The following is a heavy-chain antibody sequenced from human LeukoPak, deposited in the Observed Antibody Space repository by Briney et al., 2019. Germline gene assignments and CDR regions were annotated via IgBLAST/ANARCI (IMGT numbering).Heavy chain of an antibody. D-gene: IGHD1-14*01. CDR3: ARESHITREDY. Sequence: GASAKVSCKASGYTFTNYGITWMRQAPGQGLEWMGWISANNGDTDYPQKFQGRVTMTTDTYTTTAYMELGSLRSDDTATYYCARESHITREDYWGQGTLVTVSS. CDR2: ISANNGDT. V-gene: IGHV1-18*01. J-gene: IGHJ4*02. CDR1: GYTFTNYG.